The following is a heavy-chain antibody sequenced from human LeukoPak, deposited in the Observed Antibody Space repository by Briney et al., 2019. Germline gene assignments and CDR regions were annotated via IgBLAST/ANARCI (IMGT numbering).Heavy chain of an antibody. CDR1: GFTFSNYG. D-gene: IGHD1-26*01. V-gene: IGHV3-30*03. CDR3: AREGPQAVGATTAFDY. CDR2: ISYDGSNK. J-gene: IGHJ4*02. Sequence: GGSLRLSCAASGFTFSNYGMHWVRQAPGKGLEWVALISYDGSNKYYADSVKGRFTISRDNSKSTLYLQMNSLRAEDTAVYYCAREGPQAVGATTAFDYWGQGTLVTVSS.